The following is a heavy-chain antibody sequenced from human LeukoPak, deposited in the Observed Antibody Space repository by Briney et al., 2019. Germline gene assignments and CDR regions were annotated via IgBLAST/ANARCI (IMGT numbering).Heavy chain of an antibody. V-gene: IGHV1-2*02. D-gene: IGHD6-6*01. Sequence: ASVTVSCKASGYTFTGYYMHWVRQAPGQGLEWMGWINPNSGGTNYAQKFQGRVTMTRDTSISTAYMELSRLRSDDTAVYYCARGVIEYSSSWVDYWGQGTLVTVSS. CDR2: INPNSGGT. CDR3: ARGVIEYSSSWVDY. CDR1: GYTFTGYY. J-gene: IGHJ4*02.